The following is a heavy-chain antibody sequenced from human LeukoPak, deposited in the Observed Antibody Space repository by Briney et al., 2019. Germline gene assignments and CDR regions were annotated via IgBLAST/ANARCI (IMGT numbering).Heavy chain of an antibody. CDR3: AKDMGYCSSATCYGLDY. D-gene: IGHD2-2*01. Sequence: GGSLRLSCAASGFTFSMSWMTWVRQAPGKGLEWVSTVSGGGGTTYYADSVKGRFTISRDNSKNTLFLQMNSLRAEDTAIYYCAKDMGYCSSATCYGLDYWGQGTLVTVSS. CDR2: VSGGGGTT. J-gene: IGHJ4*02. V-gene: IGHV3-23*01. CDR1: GFTFSMSW.